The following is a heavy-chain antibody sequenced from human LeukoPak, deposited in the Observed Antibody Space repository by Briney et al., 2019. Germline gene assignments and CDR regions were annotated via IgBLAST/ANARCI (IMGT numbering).Heavy chain of an antibody. CDR3: ASIAVAGTWAFDF. D-gene: IGHD6-19*01. J-gene: IGHJ3*01. Sequence: GGSLRLSCAASGFTFSRYSMNWVRQAPGKGLEWVSYISTSSTTIYYADSVKGRFTISRDNAKNSLYLQMNSLRAEDTAVYYCASIAVAGTWAFDFWGQGTMVTVSS. CDR2: ISTSSTTI. CDR1: GFTFSRYS. V-gene: IGHV3-48*01.